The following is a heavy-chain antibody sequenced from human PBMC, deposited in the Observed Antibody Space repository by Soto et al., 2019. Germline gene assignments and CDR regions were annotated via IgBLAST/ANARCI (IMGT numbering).Heavy chain of an antibody. Sequence: ASVKVSCKASGYTFTHYYMHWVRQAPGQGLEWMGIINPNGGSTTYAQRFRAGFTMTRDTSTSTVYMELSSLRSEDSAVYYCATSVNSAMAFDYWAREPWSPSPQ. CDR1: GYTFTHYY. J-gene: IGHJ4*02. V-gene: IGHV1-46*01. D-gene: IGHD5-18*01. CDR2: INPNGGST. CDR3: ATSVNSAMAFDY.